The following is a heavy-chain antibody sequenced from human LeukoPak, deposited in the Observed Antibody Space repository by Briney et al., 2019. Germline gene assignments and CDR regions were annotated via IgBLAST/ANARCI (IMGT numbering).Heavy chain of an antibody. D-gene: IGHD5-24*01. CDR1: GGSISSSSYY. CDR3: ARHRGYNQRPPDY. CDR2: IYYSGST. Sequence: KTSETLSLTCTVSGGSISSSSYYWGWIRQPPGKGLEWIGSIYYSGSTYYNPSLKSRVTISVDTSKNQFSLKLSSVTAADTAVYYCARHRGYNQRPPDYWGQGTLVTVSS. J-gene: IGHJ4*02. V-gene: IGHV4-39*01.